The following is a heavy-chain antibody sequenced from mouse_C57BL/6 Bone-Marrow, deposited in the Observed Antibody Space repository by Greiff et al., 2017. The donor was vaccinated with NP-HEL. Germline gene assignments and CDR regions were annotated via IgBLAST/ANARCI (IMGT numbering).Heavy chain of an antibody. D-gene: IGHD2-4*01. CDR3: ASPYDYDVAWFAY. V-gene: IGHV5-6*01. Sequence: EVNVVESGGDLVKPGGSLKLSCAASGFTFSSYGMSWVRQTPDKRLEWVATISSGGSYTYYPDSVKGRFTISRDNAKNTLYLQMSSLKPEDTAMYYCASPYDYDVAWFAYWGQGTLVTVSA. J-gene: IGHJ3*01. CDR2: ISSGGSYT. CDR1: GFTFSSYG.